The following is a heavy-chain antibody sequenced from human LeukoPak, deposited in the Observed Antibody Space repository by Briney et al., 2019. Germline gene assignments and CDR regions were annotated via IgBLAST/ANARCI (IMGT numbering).Heavy chain of an antibody. V-gene: IGHV3-23*01. CDR3: AKPEGYGGNFDY. D-gene: IGHD4-23*01. J-gene: IGHJ4*02. CDR1: GFTFSSYA. CDR2: ISGSGGST. Sequence: PGGSLRLSCAASGFTFSSYAMSWVRQAPGKGLEWVSAISGSGGSTYYADSVKGRFTISRDNSKNTLYLQMNSLRAEDMAVYYCAKPEGYGGNFDYWGQGTLVTVSS.